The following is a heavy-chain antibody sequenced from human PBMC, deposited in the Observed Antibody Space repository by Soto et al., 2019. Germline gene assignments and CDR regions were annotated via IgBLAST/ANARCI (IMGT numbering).Heavy chain of an antibody. Sequence: RGESLKISCKGSGYSFTSYWIGWVRQMPGKGLEWMGIIYPGDSDTRYSPSFQGQVTISADKSISTAYLQWSSLKASDTAMYYCARHGGETDFGVVINYYYYGMDVWGQGTTVTVSS. CDR1: GYSFTSYW. J-gene: IGHJ6*02. CDR3: ARHGGETDFGVVINYYYYGMDV. CDR2: IYPGDSDT. V-gene: IGHV5-51*01. D-gene: IGHD3-3*01.